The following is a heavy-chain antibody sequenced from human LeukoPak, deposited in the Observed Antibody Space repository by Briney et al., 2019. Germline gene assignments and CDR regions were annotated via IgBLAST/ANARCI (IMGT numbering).Heavy chain of an antibody. CDR2: IYYSRST. CDR1: GVSIGSSHYY. V-gene: IGHV4-39*01. J-gene: IGHJ4*02. D-gene: IGHD5-24*01. Sequence: PSETLSLTCTVAGVSIGSSHYYWDWIRQPPGKGLEGSGSIYYSRSTHYHPSRKGRLTITVDTSKNQFSLNLSSVPAADTAVYFCARGLRDGYTLFYFDYWGQGTLVTVSS. CDR3: ARGLRDGYTLFYFDY.